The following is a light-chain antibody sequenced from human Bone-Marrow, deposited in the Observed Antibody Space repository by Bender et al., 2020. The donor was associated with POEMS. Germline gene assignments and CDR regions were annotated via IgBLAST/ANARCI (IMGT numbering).Light chain of an antibody. CDR3: CSYAGTYTYV. V-gene: IGLV2-23*02. CDR1: NSDVGSYSL. J-gene: IGLJ1*01. Sequence: QSALTQPASVSGSPGQSVTISCSGSNSDVGSYSLVSWYQQHPGKAPKLLIYDVTKRPSGVSNRFSGSKSGTTASLTISGLQAEDEADYYCCSYAGTYTYVFGTGTRVTVL. CDR2: DVT.